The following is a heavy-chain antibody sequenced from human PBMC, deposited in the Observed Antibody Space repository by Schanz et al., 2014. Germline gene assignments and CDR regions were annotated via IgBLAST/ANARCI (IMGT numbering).Heavy chain of an antibody. CDR1: GFTFNSYA. D-gene: IGHD3-10*01. Sequence: EADLVESGGGLIQRGESLRLSCAASGFTFNSYAMTWVRQAPGKGLEWLSYIATSSSTRHYADSVKGRVTISRDNAKNSVSLQMRRLRVEDTAVYYCASGVHVSSLQKGLQFWGRGTLVIVSS. J-gene: IGHJ1*01. CDR2: IATSSSTR. CDR3: ASGVHVSSLQKGLQF. V-gene: IGHV3-48*01.